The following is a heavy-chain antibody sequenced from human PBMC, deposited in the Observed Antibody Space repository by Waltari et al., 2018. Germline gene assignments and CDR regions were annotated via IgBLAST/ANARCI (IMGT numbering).Heavy chain of an antibody. J-gene: IGHJ6*03. CDR3: AAGSGSYMIEYYYMDV. Sequence: QVQLVQSGAEVKKPGSSVKVSCKASGGTFSSYAISWVRQAPGQGLEWMGGIIPIFGTANYAQKFQGRVTITADESTSTAYMVLSSLRSEDTAVYYCAAGSGSYMIEYYYMDVWGKGTTVTISS. D-gene: IGHD3-10*01. CDR2: IIPIFGTA. CDR1: GGTFSSYA. V-gene: IGHV1-69*12.